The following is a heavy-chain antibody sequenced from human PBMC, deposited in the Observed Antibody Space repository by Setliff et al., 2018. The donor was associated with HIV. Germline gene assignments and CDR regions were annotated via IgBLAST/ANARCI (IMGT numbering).Heavy chain of an antibody. CDR2: INPVGRND. CDR3: ARVREGFLPYDAFEI. J-gene: IGHJ3*02. CDR1: GGSISSHY. V-gene: IGHV4-34*04. D-gene: IGHD3-3*01. Sequence: PSETLSLTCTASGGSISSHYWSWIRQPPGKGLEWIGEINPVGRNDNYNPSLNNRAAIVLDTSKNQFSLWLTSVTAADTAVYYCARVREGFLPYDAFEIWGQGTMVTVSS.